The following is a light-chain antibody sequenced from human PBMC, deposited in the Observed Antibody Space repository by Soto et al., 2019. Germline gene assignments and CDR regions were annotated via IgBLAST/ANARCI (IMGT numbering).Light chain of an antibody. CDR3: QQSYSTPT. CDR2: AAS. V-gene: IGKV1-39*01. CDR1: QSISSY. Sequence: DIQMTQSPSSLSASVGDRVTITCRASQSISSYLNWYQQKPGKAPKLLIYAASSLQSGVPSRFSGSGSGTDFTIPISSLPPEDFATYYCQQSYSTPTFGQGTKVEIK. J-gene: IGKJ1*01.